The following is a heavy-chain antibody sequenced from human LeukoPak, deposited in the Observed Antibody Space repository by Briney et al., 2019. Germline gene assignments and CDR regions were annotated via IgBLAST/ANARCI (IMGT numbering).Heavy chain of an antibody. J-gene: IGHJ4*02. CDR2: INHSGST. CDR1: GGSFSGYY. Sequence: KPSETLSLTCAVYGGSFSGYYWSWIRQPPGKGLEWIGEINHSGSTNYNPSLKSRVTISVDTSKNQFSLKLSSVTAADTTVYYCARATVGDYWGQGTLVTVSS. CDR3: ARATVGDY. D-gene: IGHD3-16*01. V-gene: IGHV4-34*01.